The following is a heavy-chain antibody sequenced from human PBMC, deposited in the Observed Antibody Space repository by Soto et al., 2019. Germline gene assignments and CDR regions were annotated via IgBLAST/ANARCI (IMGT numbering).Heavy chain of an antibody. D-gene: IGHD3-10*01. CDR3: ARHRITMVRGSYYGMDV. CDR1: GFTFSSYA. Sequence: GGSLRLSCAASGFTFSSYAMSWVRQAPGKGLEWVSAISGSGGSTYYADSVKGRFTISRDNSKNTLYLQMNSLGAEDTAVYYCARHRITMVRGSYYGMDVWGHGTTVTVSS. V-gene: IGHV3-23*01. J-gene: IGHJ6*02. CDR2: ISGSGGST.